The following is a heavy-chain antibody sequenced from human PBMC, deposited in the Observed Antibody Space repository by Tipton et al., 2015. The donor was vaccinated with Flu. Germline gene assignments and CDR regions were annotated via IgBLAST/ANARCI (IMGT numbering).Heavy chain of an antibody. V-gene: IGHV3-7*01. CDR3: ARELRYYDDSSGDENYYGMDV. CDR1: GFTFSSYW. J-gene: IGHJ6*02. CDR2: IKQDGSEK. Sequence: GSLRLSCAASGFTFSSYWMSWVRQAPGKGLEWVANIKQDGSEKYYVDSVKGRFTISRDNAKNSLYLQMNSLRAEDTAVYYCARELRYYDDSSGDENYYGMDVCGQGTTVTVSS. D-gene: IGHD3-22*01.